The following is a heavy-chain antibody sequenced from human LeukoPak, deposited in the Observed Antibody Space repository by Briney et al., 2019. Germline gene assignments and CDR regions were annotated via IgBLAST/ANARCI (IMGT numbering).Heavy chain of an antibody. Sequence: ASVKVSCKASGYTFTGYYMHWVRQAPGQGLEWMGRINPNSGGTNYAQKFQGRVTMTRDTSISTAYMELSRLRSDDTAVYYCARVLXTMVRGXMPDYWGQGTLVTVSS. V-gene: IGHV1-2*06. CDR1: GYTFTGYY. CDR3: ARVLXTMVRGXMPDY. D-gene: IGHD3-10*01. CDR2: INPNSGGT. J-gene: IGHJ4*02.